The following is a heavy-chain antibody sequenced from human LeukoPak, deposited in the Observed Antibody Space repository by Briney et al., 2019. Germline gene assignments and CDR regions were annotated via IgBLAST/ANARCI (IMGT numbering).Heavy chain of an antibody. Sequence: GGSLRLSCAASGFTFSSYEMNWVRQAPGKGLEWVSYISSSGSTIYYADSVKGRFTISRDNSKNTLYLQMNSLRAEDTAVYYCAKGRRYVPFGDAFDIWGQGTMVTVSS. D-gene: IGHD3-16*01. CDR1: GFTFSSYE. CDR2: ISSSGSTI. CDR3: AKGRRYVPFGDAFDI. V-gene: IGHV3-48*03. J-gene: IGHJ3*02.